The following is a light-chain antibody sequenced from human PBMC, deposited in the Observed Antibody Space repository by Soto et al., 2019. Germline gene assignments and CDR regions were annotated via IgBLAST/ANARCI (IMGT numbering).Light chain of an antibody. CDR2: DAS. J-gene: IGKJ4*01. V-gene: IGKV1-33*01. Sequence: DIQMTQSPSSLSAFVGDRVTITCQASQDISHYLNWYQQKPGKAPKLLIYDASNLETGVPSRFSGSGSGTHFSFTIISLQPEDVATYYCQQCDNLPLTFGGGTKVEIK. CDR1: QDISHY. CDR3: QQCDNLPLT.